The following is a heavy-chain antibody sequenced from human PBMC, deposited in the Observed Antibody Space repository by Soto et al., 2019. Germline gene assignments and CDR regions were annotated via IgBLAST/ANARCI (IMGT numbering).Heavy chain of an antibody. CDR3: VRDGTKTLRDWFDP. CDR1: GASISCFY. J-gene: IGHJ5*02. Sequence: ASGTLSLTCTVSGASISCFYWSWIRKSAGKGLEWIGRIYATGTTDYNPSLKSRVMMSVDTSKKQFSLKLRSVTAADTAVYYCVRDGTKTLRDWFDPWGQGISVTVSS. CDR2: IYATGTT. V-gene: IGHV4-4*07. D-gene: IGHD1-1*01.